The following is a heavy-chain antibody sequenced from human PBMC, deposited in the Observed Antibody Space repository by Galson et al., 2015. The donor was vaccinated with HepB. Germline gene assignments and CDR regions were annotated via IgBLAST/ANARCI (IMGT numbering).Heavy chain of an antibody. CDR3: AKDVRPGTSGWYNHFDY. CDR2: ISWNSDSR. J-gene: IGHJ4*02. V-gene: IGHV3-9*01. Sequence: SLRLSCAASGFTFDDYAMHWVRQVPGKGLEWVSGISWNSDSRDYADSVKGRFTISRDNADNSLFLQMDSLRAEDTALYYCAKDVRPGTSGWYNHFDYWGQGVMVTVSS. CDR1: GFTFDDYA. D-gene: IGHD6-19*01.